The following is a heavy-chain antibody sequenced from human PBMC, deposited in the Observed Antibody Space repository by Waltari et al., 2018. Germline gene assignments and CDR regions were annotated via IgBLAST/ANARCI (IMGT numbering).Heavy chain of an antibody. J-gene: IGHJ6*03. CDR2: INHSGST. Sequence: QVQLQQWGAGLLKPSETLSLTCAVYGGSFSGYYWSWIRQPPGKGLEWIGEINHSGSTNSNPSLKSRVTISVDTSKNQFSLKLSSVTAADTAVYYCARESGRGFWSGYYTPFYMDVWGKGTTVTVSS. CDR1: GGSFSGYY. V-gene: IGHV4-34*01. CDR3: ARESGRGFWSGYYTPFYMDV. D-gene: IGHD3-3*01.